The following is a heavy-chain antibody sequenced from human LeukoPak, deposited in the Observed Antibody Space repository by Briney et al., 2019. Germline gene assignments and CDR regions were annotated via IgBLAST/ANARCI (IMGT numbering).Heavy chain of an antibody. CDR3: ARRNDFWSGYYEGWFDP. V-gene: IGHV4-38-2*01. CDR1: GYSISSGYY. CDR2: IYHSGST. D-gene: IGHD3-3*01. J-gene: IGHJ5*02. Sequence: SETLSLTCAVSGYSISSGYYWGWIWQPPGKGLEWIGSIYHSGSTYYNPSLKSRVTISVDTSKNQFSLKLSSVTAADTAVYYCARRNDFWSGYYEGWFDPWGQGTLVTVSS.